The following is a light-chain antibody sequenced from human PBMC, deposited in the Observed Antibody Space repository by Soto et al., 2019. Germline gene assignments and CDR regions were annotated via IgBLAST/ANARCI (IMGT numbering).Light chain of an antibody. CDR1: QSINSY. Sequence: DNQMNQSPSSKSASVGDRVAITCRASQSINSYLNWYQQKPGKAPKLLIYAASSLQSGVPSRFSGSGSETDFTLTISSLQPDDCATYYCQQSFSTPRTFGKGIRVEI. CDR3: QQSFSTPRT. J-gene: IGKJ1*01. CDR2: AAS. V-gene: IGKV1-39*01.